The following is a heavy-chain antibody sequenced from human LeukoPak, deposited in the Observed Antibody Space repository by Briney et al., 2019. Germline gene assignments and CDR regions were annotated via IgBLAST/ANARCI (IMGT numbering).Heavy chain of an antibody. CDR3: AKDMYSSSSPPDAFDY. Sequence: GGSLRLSCAASGFTFSSYGMHWARQAPGKGLEWVAFIRYDGSNKYYADSVKGRFTISRDNSKNTLYLQMNSLRAEDTAVYYCAKDMYSSSSPPDAFDYWGQGTLVTVSS. J-gene: IGHJ4*02. CDR2: IRYDGSNK. CDR1: GFTFSSYG. D-gene: IGHD6-13*01. V-gene: IGHV3-30*02.